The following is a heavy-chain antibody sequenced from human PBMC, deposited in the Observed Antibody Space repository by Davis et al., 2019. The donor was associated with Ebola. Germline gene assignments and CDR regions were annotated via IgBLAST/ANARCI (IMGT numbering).Heavy chain of an antibody. D-gene: IGHD3-22*01. CDR2: INAGNGNT. J-gene: IGHJ4*02. CDR1: GYTFTSYA. Sequence: MPGGSLRLSCAASGYTFTSYAMHWVRQAPGQRLEWMGWINAGNGNTKYSQKFQGRVTITRDTSASTAYMELSSLRSEDTAVYYCARTLRYYYDSSGYFYWGQGTLVTVSS. CDR3: ARTLRYYYDSSGYFY. V-gene: IGHV1-3*01.